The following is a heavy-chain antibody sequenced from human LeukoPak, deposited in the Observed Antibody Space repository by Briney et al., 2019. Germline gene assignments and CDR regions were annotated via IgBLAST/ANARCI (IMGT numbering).Heavy chain of an antibody. J-gene: IGHJ4*02. CDR3: ARVGVVPAAPDY. Sequence: PSETLSLTCTVSGGSISSYYWSWIRQPPGKGLEWIGYIYYSGSTNYNPSLKSRVTISVDTSKNQFSLKLSSVTAADTAVYYCARVGVVPAAPDYWGQGTLVTVSS. D-gene: IGHD2-2*01. V-gene: IGHV4-59*01. CDR2: IYYSGST. CDR1: GGSISSYY.